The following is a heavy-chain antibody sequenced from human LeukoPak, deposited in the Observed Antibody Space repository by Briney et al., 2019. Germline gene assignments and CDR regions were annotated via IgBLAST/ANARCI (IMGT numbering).Heavy chain of an antibody. CDR1: GGSFSGYY. CDR3: ARINCSGGSCYPYYYYGMDV. J-gene: IGHJ6*02. D-gene: IGHD2-15*01. V-gene: IGHV4-59*01. Sequence: SETLSLTCAVYGGSFSGYYWSWIRQPPGKGLEWIGYIYYSGSTNYNPSLKSRVTISVDTSKNQFSLKLSSVTAADTAVYYCARINCSGGSCYPYYYYGMDVWGQGTTVTVSS. CDR2: IYYSGST.